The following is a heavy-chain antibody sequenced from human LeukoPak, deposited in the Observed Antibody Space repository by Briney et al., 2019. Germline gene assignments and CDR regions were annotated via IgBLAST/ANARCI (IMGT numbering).Heavy chain of an antibody. CDR2: ISWNSGNI. J-gene: IGHJ5*02. CDR1: GFTFDDYA. CDR3: AKDPYYYGSGSYYSWFDP. Sequence: GGSLRLSCAASGFTFDDYAMHWVRQAPGKGLEWVSGISWNSGNIGYADSVKGRFTISRDNAKNSLYLQMNSLRAEDTALYYCAKDPYYYGSGSYYSWFDPWGQGTLVTVSS. V-gene: IGHV3-9*01. D-gene: IGHD3-10*01.